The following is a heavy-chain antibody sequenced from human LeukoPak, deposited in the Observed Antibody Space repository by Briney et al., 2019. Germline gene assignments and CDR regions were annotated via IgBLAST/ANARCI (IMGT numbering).Heavy chain of an antibody. Sequence: PGGSLRLSCAASGFTFSSYGMHWVRQAPGKGLEWVAVIWYDGSNKYYADSVKGRFTISRDNSKNTLYLQMNSLRAEDTAVYYCARDRVHHDYSSWHTYFDYWGQGTLVTVSP. CDR2: IWYDGSNK. D-gene: IGHD6-13*01. CDR3: ARDRVHHDYSSWHTYFDY. V-gene: IGHV3-33*01. CDR1: GFTFSSYG. J-gene: IGHJ4*02.